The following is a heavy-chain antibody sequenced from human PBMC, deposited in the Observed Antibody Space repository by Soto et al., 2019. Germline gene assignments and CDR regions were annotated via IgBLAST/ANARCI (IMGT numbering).Heavy chain of an antibody. D-gene: IGHD1-1*01. Sequence: GSLRLSCAASGFIFSTYSMSWVRQAPGKGLEWVSTISGGGGSTNYADSVKGRFTISRDNSKNTVFLQMNSLRTEDTAVYYCAKFGMATTKRSPPYYFDYWGQGTLVTV. J-gene: IGHJ4*02. CDR3: AKFGMATTKRSPPYYFDY. CDR1: GFIFSTYS. CDR2: ISGGGGST. V-gene: IGHV3-23*01.